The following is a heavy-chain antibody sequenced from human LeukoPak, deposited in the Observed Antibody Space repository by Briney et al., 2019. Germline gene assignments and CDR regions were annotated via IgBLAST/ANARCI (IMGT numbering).Heavy chain of an antibody. CDR2: ISSSSYI. D-gene: IGHD3-9*01. CDR3: ARQYYDILTGYFGMDV. CDR1: GFTFSSYS. V-gene: IGHV3-21*01. Sequence: GGSLRLSCAASGFTFSSYSMNWVRQAPGKGLEWVSSISSSSYIYYADSVKGRFTISRDNAKNSLYLQMNSLRAENTAVYYCARQYYDILTGYFGMDVWGQGTTVTVSS. J-gene: IGHJ6*02.